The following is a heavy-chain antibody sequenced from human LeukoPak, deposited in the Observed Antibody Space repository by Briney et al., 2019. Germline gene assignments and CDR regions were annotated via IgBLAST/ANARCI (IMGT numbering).Heavy chain of an antibody. CDR2: INPNSGGT. CDR1: GYTFTSYY. CDR3: ATSSGSAVFRFDY. Sequence: AAVKVSCKCSGYTFTSYYMHWVRQAPAQGLQWLGWINPNSGGTILPQQFRGRVTLTRDMSVGTAFLALSGLTSDDRAVYYCATSSGSAVFRFDYWGQGTLVIVSS. V-gene: IGHV1-2*02. D-gene: IGHD6-25*01. J-gene: IGHJ4*02.